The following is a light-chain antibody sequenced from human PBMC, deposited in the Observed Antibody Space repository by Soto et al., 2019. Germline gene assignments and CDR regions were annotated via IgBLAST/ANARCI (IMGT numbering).Light chain of an antibody. CDR2: DVT. CDR1: SSDVGGYDF. J-gene: IGLJ1*01. V-gene: IGLV2-11*01. Sequence: QSALTQPRSVSGSPGQSVTISCTGTSSDVGGYDFVSWYQQHPAKAPNLIIFDVTKRPSGDPDRFSGSKSGNTASLTISGLQAEDEADYYCCSYAGSYTLYVFGTGTKLTVL. CDR3: CSYAGSYTLYV.